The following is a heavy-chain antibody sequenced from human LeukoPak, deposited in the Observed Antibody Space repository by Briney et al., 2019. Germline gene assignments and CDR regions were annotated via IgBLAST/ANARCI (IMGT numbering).Heavy chain of an antibody. Sequence: GGSLRLSCAPSGFPFSTYSMNWVPKAPGKGLEWVSYISGRSGTIYYADSVKGRFTISRDNAKNPLYLQMNSLRPEDTAVYYCAIWSKFGVLYYMDFWGKGTTVTVS. CDR1: GFPFSTYS. V-gene: IGHV3-48*01. CDR2: ISGRSGTI. CDR3: AIWSKFGVLYYMDF. D-gene: IGHD3-16*01. J-gene: IGHJ6*03.